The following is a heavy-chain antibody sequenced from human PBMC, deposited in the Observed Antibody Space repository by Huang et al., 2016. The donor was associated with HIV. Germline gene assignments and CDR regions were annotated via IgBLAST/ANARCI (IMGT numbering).Heavy chain of an antibody. CDR2: MSSSSNSK. CDR1: GFTFGDFN. CDR3: ARESCSGGTCYLFDF. V-gene: IGHV3-48*04. J-gene: IGHJ4*02. D-gene: IGHD2-15*01. Sequence: EVQLVESGGGLVQPGTSLRLSCAASGFTFGDFNMNWVRQAPGKGWEWISYMSSSSNSKLYADSVKGRFTISRDNARNSLYLQLKSLRVEDTAVYYCARESCSGGTCYLFDFWGQGVLVTVSS.